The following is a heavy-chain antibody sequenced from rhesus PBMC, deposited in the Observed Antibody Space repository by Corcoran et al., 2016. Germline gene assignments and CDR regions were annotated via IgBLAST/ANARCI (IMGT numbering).Heavy chain of an antibody. Sequence: QVQLQESGPGRVKLSETLSLTCAVSGGSISGYYWYLIRQPPGQGLEWIGYIGGRSWSTYYNPSLKSRVTIATDTSKNQFSLKLSSVTAADTAVYYCARNPGGIAAGLVDYWGQGVLVTVSS. CDR3: ARNPGGIAAGLVDY. CDR1: GGSISGYY. CDR2: IGGRSWST. D-gene: IGHD6-13*01. V-gene: IGHV4-165*02. J-gene: IGHJ4*01.